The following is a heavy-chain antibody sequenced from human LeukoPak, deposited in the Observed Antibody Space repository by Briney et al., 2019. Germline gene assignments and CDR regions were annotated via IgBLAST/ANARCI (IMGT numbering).Heavy chain of an antibody. V-gene: IGHV3-7*01. J-gene: IGHJ4*02. CDR3: ASSMVRGVTPVYFDY. CDR1: GFTFSSYW. Sequence: GGSLRLSCAASGFTFSSYWMSWVRQAPGKGLEWVANIKQDGSEKYYVDSVKGRFTISRDNAKNSLYLQMNSLRAEDTAVYYCASSMVRGVTPVYFDYWGQGTLVTVSS. D-gene: IGHD3-10*01. CDR2: IKQDGSEK.